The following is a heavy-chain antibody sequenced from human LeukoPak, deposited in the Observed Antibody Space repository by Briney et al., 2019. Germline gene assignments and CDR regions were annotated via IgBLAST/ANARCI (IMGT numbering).Heavy chain of an antibody. CDR3: ARQRRGYSYGFTFYYFDY. CDR2: IYYSGST. D-gene: IGHD5-18*01. Sequence: PSETLSLTCTASGGSISSYYWSWIRQPPGKGLEWIGYIYYSGSTNYNPSLKSRVTILVDTSKNQFSLKLSSVTAAETAVYYCARQRRGYSYGFTFYYFDYWGQGTLVTVSS. CDR1: GGSISSYY. V-gene: IGHV4-59*08. J-gene: IGHJ4*02.